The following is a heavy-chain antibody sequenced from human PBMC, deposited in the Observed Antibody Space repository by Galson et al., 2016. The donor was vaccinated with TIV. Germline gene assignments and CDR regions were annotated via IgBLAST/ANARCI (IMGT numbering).Heavy chain of an antibody. Sequence: TLSLTCTVSGGSISSGDYYWPWIRQPPGKGLEWIGYIYYSGSTYYNASLRSRLAISVDTSKNQFSLKLNSVTAADTAVYYCARDVVLYCTASSCLPRSFDLWGQGIRVAVSS. CDR2: IYYSGST. J-gene: IGHJ4*02. CDR3: ARDVVLYCTASSCLPRSFDL. CDR1: GGSISSGDYY. D-gene: IGHD2-2*01. V-gene: IGHV4-30-4*01.